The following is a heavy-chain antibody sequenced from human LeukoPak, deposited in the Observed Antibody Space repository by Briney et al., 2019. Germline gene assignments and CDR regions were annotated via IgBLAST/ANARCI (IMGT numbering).Heavy chain of an antibody. J-gene: IGHJ4*02. Sequence: GGSLRLSCAASGFTFDDYGMSWVRQAPGKGLEWVSGINWNGGSTGYADSVKGRFTISRDKAKNSLYLQMNSLRAEDTAVYYCAKFMVRGVIIYKTHFDYWGQGTLVTVSS. V-gene: IGHV3-20*04. CDR1: GFTFDDYG. D-gene: IGHD3-10*01. CDR2: INWNGGST. CDR3: AKFMVRGVIIYKTHFDY.